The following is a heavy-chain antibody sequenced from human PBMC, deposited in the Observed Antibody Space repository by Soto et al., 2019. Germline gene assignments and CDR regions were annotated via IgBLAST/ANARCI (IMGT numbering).Heavy chain of an antibody. V-gene: IGHV4-59*01. CDR2: IYYSGST. CDR3: ARERYYGMDV. Sequence: PSETLSLTCTVSGGSSSSYYWSWIRQPPGKGLEWIGYIYYSGSTNYNPSLKSRVTISVDTSKNQFPLKLSSVTAADTAVYYCARERYYGMDVWVQGTTVTVSS. CDR1: GGSSSSYY. J-gene: IGHJ6*02.